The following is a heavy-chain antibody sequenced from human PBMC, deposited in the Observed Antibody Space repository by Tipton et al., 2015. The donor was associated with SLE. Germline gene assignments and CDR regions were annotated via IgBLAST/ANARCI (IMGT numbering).Heavy chain of an antibody. J-gene: IGHJ4*02. CDR1: GYTFTAFG. CDR3: SRLSTSISGVVIVVDY. CDR2: INADKGNA. D-gene: IGHD3-3*01. V-gene: IGHV1-18*01. Sequence: QLVQSGGEVTKPGASVKVSCKASGYTFTAFGISWVRQAPGQGLEWMGWINADKGNARYAQKFQGRVSMTTDTSTNTAYMELGSLRSDDTAVYYCSRLSTSISGVVIVVDYWGQGTLVTVSS.